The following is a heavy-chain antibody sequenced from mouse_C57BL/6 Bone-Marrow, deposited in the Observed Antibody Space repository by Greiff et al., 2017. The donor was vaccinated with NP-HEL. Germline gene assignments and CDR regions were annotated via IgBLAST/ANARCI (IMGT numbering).Heavy chain of an antibody. CDR2: INPNNGGT. Sequence: VQLKESGPELVKPGASVKIPCKASGYTFTDYNMDWVKQSHGKSLEWIGDINPNNGGTIYNQKFKGKATLTVDKSSSTAYMELRSLTSEDTAVYYCALFITTVVATEAYWGQGTLVTVSA. CDR1: GYTFTDYN. CDR3: ALFITTVVATEAY. D-gene: IGHD1-1*01. J-gene: IGHJ3*01. V-gene: IGHV1-18*01.